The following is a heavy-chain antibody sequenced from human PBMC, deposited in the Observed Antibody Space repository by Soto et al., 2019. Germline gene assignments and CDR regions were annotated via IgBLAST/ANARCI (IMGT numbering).Heavy chain of an antibody. Sequence: ESGGGVVQPGRSLRLSCAASGFTFSSYGMHWVRQAPGKGLEWVAVISYDGSNKYYADSVKGRFTISRDNSKNTLYLQMNSLRAEDTAVYYCAKDRRDCSSTSCPSWFDPWGQGTLVTVSS. CDR3: AKDRRDCSSTSCPSWFDP. CDR2: ISYDGSNK. J-gene: IGHJ5*02. CDR1: GFTFSSYG. V-gene: IGHV3-30*18. D-gene: IGHD2-2*01.